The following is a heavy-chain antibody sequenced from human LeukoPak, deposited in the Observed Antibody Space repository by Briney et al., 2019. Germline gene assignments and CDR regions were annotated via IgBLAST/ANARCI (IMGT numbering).Heavy chain of an antibody. D-gene: IGHD3-9*01. J-gene: IGHJ4*02. CDR1: GGSISSYY. Sequence: SETLSLTCTVSGGSISSYYWSWIRQPPGKGLEWIGYIYYSGSTNYNPSLKSRVTISVDTSKNQFSLKLSSVTAADTAVYYCASRRVLRYFDWLSPKDYWGQGTLVTVSS. V-gene: IGHV4-59*01. CDR2: IYYSGST. CDR3: ASRRVLRYFDWLSPKDY.